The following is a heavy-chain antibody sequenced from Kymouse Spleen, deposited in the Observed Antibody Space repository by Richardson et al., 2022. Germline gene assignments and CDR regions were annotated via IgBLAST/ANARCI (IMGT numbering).Heavy chain of an antibody. D-gene: IGHD4-17*01. J-gene: IGHJ4*02. V-gene: IGHV3-30*18. CDR1: GFTFSSYG. CDR3: AKDRMTTVTHYFDY. CDR2: ISYDGSNK. Sequence: QVQLVESGGGVVQPGRSLRLSCAASGFTFSSYGMHWVRQAPGKGLEWVAVISYDGSNKYYADSVKGRFTISRDNSKNTLYLQMNSLRAEDTAVYYCAKDRMTTVTHYFDYWGQGTLVTVSS.